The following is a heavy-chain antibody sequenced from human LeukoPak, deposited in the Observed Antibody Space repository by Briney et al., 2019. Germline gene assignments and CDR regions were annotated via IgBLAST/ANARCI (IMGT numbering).Heavy chain of an antibody. J-gene: IGHJ5*02. V-gene: IGHV4-39*01. CDR1: GGSISSSSYY. Sequence: PSETLSLTCTVSGGSISSSSYYWGWIRQPPGKGLEWIGSIYYSGSTYYNPSLKSRVTISVDTSKNQFSLKLSSVTAADTAVYYCARGGGSGWYRLNKNWFDPWGQGTLVTVSS. CDR3: ARGGGSGWYRLNKNWFDP. CDR2: IYYSGST. D-gene: IGHD6-19*01.